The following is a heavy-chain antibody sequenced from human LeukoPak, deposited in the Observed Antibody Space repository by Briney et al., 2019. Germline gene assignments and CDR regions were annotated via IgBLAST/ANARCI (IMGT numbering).Heavy chain of an antibody. CDR3: ARDRQGTPGTFDI. D-gene: IGHD1-1*01. CDR1: GFTFSNYG. J-gene: IGHJ3*02. CDR2: IWYDGSQK. V-gene: IGHV3-33*01. Sequence: PGGSLRLSCAASGFTFSNYGMHWVRQAPGKGLEWVAGIWYDGSQKYYADSVKGRFTISRDNSKNTLYLQMNSLRAEDTAVYYCARDRQGTPGTFDIWGQGTMVTVSP.